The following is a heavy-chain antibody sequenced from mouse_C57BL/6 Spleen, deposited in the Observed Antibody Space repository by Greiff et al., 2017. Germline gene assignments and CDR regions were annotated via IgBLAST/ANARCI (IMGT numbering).Heavy chain of an antibody. CDR1: GYTFTSYW. D-gene: IGHD1-1*01. V-gene: IGHV1-52*01. Sequence: QVQLQQPGAELVRPGSSVKLSCKASGYTFTSYWMHWVKQRPIQGLEWIGNIDPSDSETHYNQKFKDKATLTVDKSSSTAYMQLGSLTSEDSSVYDCARYYYGSSYAMDYWGQGTSVTVSS. J-gene: IGHJ4*01. CDR3: ARYYYGSSYAMDY. CDR2: IDPSDSET.